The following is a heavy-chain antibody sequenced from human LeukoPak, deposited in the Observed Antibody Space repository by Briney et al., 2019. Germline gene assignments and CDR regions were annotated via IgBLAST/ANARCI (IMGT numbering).Heavy chain of an antibody. Sequence: ASVKVSCKASGYTFTGHYIHWIRQAPGQGLEWMGWINPNSGGTKYAQKFQGRLTVTRDTSTSTAYMELRGLRADDAAAYYCARVDYCTKGVCINFDLWGQGTLVTVSS. CDR3: ARVDYCTKGVCINFDL. J-gene: IGHJ4*02. CDR2: INPNSGGT. CDR1: GYTFTGHY. D-gene: IGHD2-8*01. V-gene: IGHV1-2*02.